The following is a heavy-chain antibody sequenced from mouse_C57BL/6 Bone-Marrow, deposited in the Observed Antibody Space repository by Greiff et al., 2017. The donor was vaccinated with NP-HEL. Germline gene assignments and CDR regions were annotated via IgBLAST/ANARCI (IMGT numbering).Heavy chain of an antibody. CDR1: GFSLTSYG. D-gene: IGHD1-1*01. Sequence: VKLMESGPGLVAPSQSLSITCTVSGFSLTSYGVDWVRQSPGKGLEWLGVIWGVGSTNYNSALKYRLSISKDNSKSQVFLKMNSLQTDDTAMYYCARDYYGSSLYAMDYWGQGTSVTVSS. J-gene: IGHJ4*01. CDR3: ARDYYGSSLYAMDY. V-gene: IGHV2-6*01. CDR2: IWGVGST.